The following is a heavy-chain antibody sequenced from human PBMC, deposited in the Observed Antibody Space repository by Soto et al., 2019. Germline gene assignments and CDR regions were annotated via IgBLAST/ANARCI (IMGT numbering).Heavy chain of an antibody. J-gene: IGHJ4*02. Sequence: PGGSLRLSCTASGFTFSTSWMNWVRQAPGKGLEWVASTNPGGSKKFHMDSVEGRFTISRDNAKNSLFLQMDSLRVEDTALYYCARDRAWSSFDYWGQGTQVTVSS. D-gene: IGHD6-19*01. V-gene: IGHV3-7*01. CDR3: ARDRAWSSFDY. CDR1: GFTFSTSW. CDR2: TNPGGSKK.